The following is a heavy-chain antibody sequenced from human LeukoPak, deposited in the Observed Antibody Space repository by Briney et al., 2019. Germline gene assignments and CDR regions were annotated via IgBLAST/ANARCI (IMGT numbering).Heavy chain of an antibody. CDR2: IKQDGSQK. CDR1: GFIFSSSW. Sequence: GGSLRLSCAASGFIFSSSWMSWVRQAPGKGLEWVANIKQDGSQKHYVDSVEGRFTISRDNAKNTLYLQMNSLRAEDTAVYYCARDQSSGWSYYYYYYYMDVWGKGTTVTISS. V-gene: IGHV3-7*01. CDR3: ARDQSSGWSYYYYYYYMDV. J-gene: IGHJ6*03. D-gene: IGHD6-19*01.